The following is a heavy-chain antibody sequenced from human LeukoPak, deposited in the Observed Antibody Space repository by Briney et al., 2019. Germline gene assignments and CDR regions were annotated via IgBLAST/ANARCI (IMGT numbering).Heavy chain of an antibody. J-gene: IGHJ4*02. CDR2: MNPNSGNT. CDR3: ARALNIAARPLYY. D-gene: IGHD6-6*01. CDR1: GYTFTSYD. V-gene: IGHV1-8*01. Sequence: GASVKVSCKASGYTFTSYDINWVRQATGQGLEWMGWMNPNSGNTGYAQKFQGRVTMTRNTSISTAYMGLSSLRSEDTAVYYCARALNIAARPLYYWGQGTLVTVSS.